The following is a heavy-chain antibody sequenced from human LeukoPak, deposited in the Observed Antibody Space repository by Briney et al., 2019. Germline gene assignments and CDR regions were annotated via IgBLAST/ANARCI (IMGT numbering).Heavy chain of an antibody. D-gene: IGHD2-2*01. V-gene: IGHV3-74*01. CDR1: GFTFSSYW. CDR2: ISSDGSST. J-gene: IGHJ6*03. CDR3: ARSIVVVPAASLTYYYMDV. Sequence: GGSLRLSCAASGFTFSSYWMHWVRQPPGKGLVWVSRISSDGSSTTYADSVKGRFTISRDNAKNTVYLQMNSLRAEDTAVYYCARSIVVVPAASLTYYYMDVWGKGTTVTVSS.